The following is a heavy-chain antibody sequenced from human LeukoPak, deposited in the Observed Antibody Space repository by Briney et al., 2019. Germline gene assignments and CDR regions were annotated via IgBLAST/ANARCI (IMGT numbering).Heavy chain of an antibody. V-gene: IGHV1-8*01. CDR2: MNTKSGNT. CDR1: GYTFTSYD. J-gene: IGHJ4*02. D-gene: IGHD3-16*01. Sequence: GASVKVSCKASGYTFTSYDINWVRQATGQGFEWMGWMNTKSGNTGFAQKLQGRVSMTRNTATNTAYMELNSLRSEDTAVYYCARVVGGPDYWGQGTLVTVST. CDR3: ARVVGGPDY.